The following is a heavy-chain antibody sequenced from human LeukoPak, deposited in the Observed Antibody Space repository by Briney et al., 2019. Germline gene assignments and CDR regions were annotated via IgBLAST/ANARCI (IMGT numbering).Heavy chain of an antibody. CDR3: AREGIKYQLLLDY. CDR2: ISSSSSYI. J-gene: IGHJ4*02. CDR1: GFNFTMYW. Sequence: PGGSLKLSCAASGFNFTMYWMHWVRQAPGKGLEWVSSISSSSSYIYYADSVKGRFTISRDNAKNSLYLQMNSLRAEDTAVYYCAREGIKYQLLLDYWGQGTLVTVSS. V-gene: IGHV3-21*01. D-gene: IGHD2-2*01.